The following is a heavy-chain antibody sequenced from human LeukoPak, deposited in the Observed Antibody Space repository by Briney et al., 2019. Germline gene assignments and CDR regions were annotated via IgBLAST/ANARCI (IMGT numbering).Heavy chain of an antibody. V-gene: IGHV3-21*01. CDR1: GFSFSSST. CDR2: IISYSSYI. J-gene: IGHJ4*02. CDR3: ASLWYSSS. Sequence: GGSLRLSCAASGFSFSSSTMHWVRQAPGKGLEWVSSIISYSSYIYYADSVKGRFTISRDNAKNSLYLQMNSLRAEDTAVYYCASLWYSSSWGQGTLVTVSS. D-gene: IGHD6-13*01.